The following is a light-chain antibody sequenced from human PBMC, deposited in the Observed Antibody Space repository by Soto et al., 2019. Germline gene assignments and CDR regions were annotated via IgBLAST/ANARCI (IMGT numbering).Light chain of an antibody. CDR1: QSVSSY. CDR2: DAS. J-gene: IGKJ4*01. V-gene: IGKV3-20*01. Sequence: EIVLTQSPATLSLSPCERATLSVRASQSVSSYLAWYQQKPGQAPRLLIYDASNRATGIPARFSGSGSGTDFTLTISRLEPEDFAVYYCQQYGSSPLTFGGGTKVDIK. CDR3: QQYGSSPLT.